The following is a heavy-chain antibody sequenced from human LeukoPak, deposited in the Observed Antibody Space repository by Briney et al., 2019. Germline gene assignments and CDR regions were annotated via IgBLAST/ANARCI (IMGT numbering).Heavy chain of an antibody. J-gene: IGHJ4*02. CDR2: ISYDGSNK. D-gene: IGHD3-3*01. V-gene: IGHV3-30*18. CDR1: GFTFSSYG. Sequence: GRSLRLSCAASGFTFSSYGMHWVRQAPGKGLEWVAVISYDGSNKYYADSVKGRFTISRDNSKNTRYLQMNSLRAEDTAVYYCAKDFTYDFWSGYFDYWGQGTLVTVSS. CDR3: AKDFTYDFWSGYFDY.